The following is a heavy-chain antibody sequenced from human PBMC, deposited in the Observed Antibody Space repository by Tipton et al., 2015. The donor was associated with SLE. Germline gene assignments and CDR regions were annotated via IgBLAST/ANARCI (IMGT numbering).Heavy chain of an antibody. V-gene: IGHV4-39*01. CDR2: IYYSGST. D-gene: IGHD2-21*01. CDR3: ARRDTVGVGSLDY. Sequence: TLSLTCTVSGGSISSSSYYWGWIRQPPGKGLEWIGSIYYSGSTYYNPSLKSRVTISIDRSKNQFSLKLSSVTAADTAVYYCARRDTVGVGSLDYWGQGTLVTVSS. CDR1: GGSISSSSYY. J-gene: IGHJ4*02.